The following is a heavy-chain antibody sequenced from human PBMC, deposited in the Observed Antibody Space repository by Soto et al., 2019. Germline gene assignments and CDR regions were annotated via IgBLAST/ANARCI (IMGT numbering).Heavy chain of an antibody. J-gene: IGHJ4*02. CDR2: LSYDGSNK. CDR3: ARATAEADSVLMVYAADC. V-gene: IGHV3-30*14. Sequence: PGGSLRLSCAASGFTFSSYAMHWVRQAPGKGLEWVAVLSYDGSNKYYADSVKGRFTISRDNSKNTLYLQMSSLRADDTAVYYCARATAEADSVLMVYAADCWGQGTLVTVAS. D-gene: IGHD2-8*01. CDR1: GFTFSSYA.